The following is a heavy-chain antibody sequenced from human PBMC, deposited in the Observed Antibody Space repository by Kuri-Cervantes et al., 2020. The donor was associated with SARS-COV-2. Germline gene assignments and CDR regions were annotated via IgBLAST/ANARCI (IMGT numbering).Heavy chain of an antibody. CDR2: ITHSGST. V-gene: IGHV4-34*01. Sequence: SQTLSLTCAVHGASLSDYYWSWIRQSPGKGLEWIGEITHSGSTNYNPSLKSRVTISVDTSKNQFSLKLSSVTAADTAVYYCARTQFDISSSWYGFSGFLDYWGQGTLVTVSS. D-gene: IGHD6-13*01. CDR1: GASLSDYY. CDR3: ARTQFDISSSWYGFSGFLDY. J-gene: IGHJ4*02.